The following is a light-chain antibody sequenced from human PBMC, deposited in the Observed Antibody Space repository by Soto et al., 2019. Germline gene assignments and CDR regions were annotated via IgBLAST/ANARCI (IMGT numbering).Light chain of an antibody. CDR2: GAS. J-gene: IGKJ3*01. CDR3: QKYDSAPYT. V-gene: IGKV1-27*01. Sequence: DIQMTQSPSSLSASAGDRVTIACRASQGISNYLAWYQQKPGKVPTLLIYGASTLQSGVPSRFSGSGSGTDFTLTISSLQPEDVATYYCQKYDSAPYTFGHGTKLDIK. CDR1: QGISNY.